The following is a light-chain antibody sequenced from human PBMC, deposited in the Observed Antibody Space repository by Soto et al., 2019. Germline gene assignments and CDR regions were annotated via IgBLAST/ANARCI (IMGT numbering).Light chain of an antibody. Sequence: QPVLTQSPSASASLGASVKLTCTLSSGHSSYAIAWHQQQPEKGPRYLMKLNSDGSHSKGDGIPDRFSGSSSWAERYLIISSLQSEDEADYYCQTWGTGIHVFGTGTKVTVL. J-gene: IGLJ1*01. CDR1: SGHSSYA. V-gene: IGLV4-69*01. CDR3: QTWGTGIHV. CDR2: LNSDGSH.